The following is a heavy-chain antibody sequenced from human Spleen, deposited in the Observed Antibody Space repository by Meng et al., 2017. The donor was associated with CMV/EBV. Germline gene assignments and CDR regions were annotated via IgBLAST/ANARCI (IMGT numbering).Heavy chain of an antibody. CDR1: GDSISGGDNY. J-gene: IGHJ4*02. Sequence: SGDSISGGDNYWSWIRQPPGKGLEWIGYIYYSGTTYYNPSLKSRLSISVDTSKNQFSLKLNSVTAADTAVYYCARADTASVRVYLDYWSQGTLVTVSS. V-gene: IGHV4-30-4*08. D-gene: IGHD3-10*01. CDR3: ARADTASVRVYLDY. CDR2: IYYSGTT.